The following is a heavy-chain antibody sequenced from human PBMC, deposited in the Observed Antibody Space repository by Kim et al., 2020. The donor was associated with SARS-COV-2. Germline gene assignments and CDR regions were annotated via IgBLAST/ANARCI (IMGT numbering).Heavy chain of an antibody. CDR2: VNNGGNA. Sequence: GGSLRLSCAASGFTFSSRAMSWVRQAPGKGPEWVASVNNGGNAYYADSVKGRFTVSSDITRDTLYLQMNSLRAEYTALYFCAKAHPSSGLPAFDSCGLGT. CDR3: AKAHPSSGLPAFDS. J-gene: IGHJ4*02. V-gene: IGHV3-23*01. CDR1: GFTFSSRA. D-gene: IGHD6-19*01.